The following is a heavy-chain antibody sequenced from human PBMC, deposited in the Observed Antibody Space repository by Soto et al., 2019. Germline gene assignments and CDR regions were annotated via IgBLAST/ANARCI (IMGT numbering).Heavy chain of an antibody. CDR3: TTDNMIGTTSPQFHY. Sequence: GGALRLSCAASGFTFTNAWMSWVRQAPGKGLAWVGRVKSKADGGAIHYAAPVKGRFTISGDESKNTLYLQMSNLKTEDTAIYFCTTDNMIGTTSPQFHYWGQGTLVTVSS. CDR1: GFTFTNAW. V-gene: IGHV3-15*01. J-gene: IGHJ1*01. D-gene: IGHD3-16*01. CDR2: VKSKADGGAI.